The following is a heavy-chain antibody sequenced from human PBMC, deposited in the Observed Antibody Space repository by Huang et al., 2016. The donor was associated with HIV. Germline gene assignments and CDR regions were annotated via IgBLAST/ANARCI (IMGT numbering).Heavy chain of an antibody. CDR3: ARERMMSWLDDHDAFDI. Sequence: QVQLQQWGAGLLKPSETLSLTCAVYGGSFSGYYWSWIRQSPGKGLAGMGEINHSESTNHNPALKSRLTISVDTSKNQFSLKLSSVTAADTAVYYCARERMMSWLDDHDAFDIWGQGTMVTVSS. D-gene: IGHD1-1*01. J-gene: IGHJ3*02. V-gene: IGHV4-34*01. CDR1: GGSFSGYY. CDR2: INHSEST.